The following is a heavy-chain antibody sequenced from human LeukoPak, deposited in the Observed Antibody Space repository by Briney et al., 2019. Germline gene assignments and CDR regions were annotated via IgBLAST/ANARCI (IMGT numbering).Heavy chain of an antibody. J-gene: IGHJ6*03. CDR2: IREDGGHT. CDR1: GFTFTNHW. D-gene: IGHD2-2*01. CDR3: GRAGPVTKDHFMDV. Sequence: GGSLRLSCVTSGFTFTNHWMSWVRQAPGKGLEWVANIREDGGHTNYVDSVKGRFTISRDNAKNSLFLQMNSLSAEDTAVYYCGRAGPVTKDHFMDVWGKGTTVTVSS. V-gene: IGHV3-7*01.